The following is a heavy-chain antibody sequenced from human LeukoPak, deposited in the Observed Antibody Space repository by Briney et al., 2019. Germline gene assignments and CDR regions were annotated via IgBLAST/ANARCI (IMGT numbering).Heavy chain of an antibody. CDR1: GFPFSSYN. CDR2: ISSSGNII. V-gene: IGHV3-48*02. D-gene: IGHD4-23*01. CDR3: ARDYGGHGEYFDY. J-gene: IGHJ4*02. Sequence: GGSLRLSCAASGFPFSSYNMNWVRQAPGKGLEWVSYISSSGNIIDYADSVKGRFTISRDNAKNSVYLQMNSLGDEDTAVYHCARDYGGHGEYFDYWGQGTLVTVSS.